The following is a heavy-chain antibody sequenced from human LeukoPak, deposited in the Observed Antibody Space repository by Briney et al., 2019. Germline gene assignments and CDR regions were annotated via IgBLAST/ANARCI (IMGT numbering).Heavy chain of an antibody. V-gene: IGHV3-48*01. CDR1: GFTFSSYR. D-gene: IGHD3-22*01. J-gene: IGHJ4*02. CDR2: ISSSSSTI. Sequence: GGSLRLSCAASGFTFSSYRMNWVRQAPGRGLEWVSYISSSSSTIYYADSVKGRFTISRDNAKNSLYLQMNSVRAEDTAVYYWARLLRVVHYDSSGGEDYWGQGTLVTVPS. CDR3: ARLLRVVHYDSSGGEDY.